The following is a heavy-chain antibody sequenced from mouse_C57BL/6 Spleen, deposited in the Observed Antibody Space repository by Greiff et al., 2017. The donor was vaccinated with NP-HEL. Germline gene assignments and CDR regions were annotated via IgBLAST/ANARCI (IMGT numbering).Heavy chain of an antibody. Sequence: QVQLKESGAELARPGASVKLSCKASGYTFTSYGISWVKQRTGQGLEWIGEIYPRSGNTYYNEKFKGKATLTADKSSSTAYMELRSLTSEDSAVYFCSYGSSNYFDYWGQGTTLTVSS. CDR2: IYPRSGNT. V-gene: IGHV1-81*01. D-gene: IGHD1-1*01. CDR3: SYGSSNYFDY. J-gene: IGHJ2*01. CDR1: GYTFTSYG.